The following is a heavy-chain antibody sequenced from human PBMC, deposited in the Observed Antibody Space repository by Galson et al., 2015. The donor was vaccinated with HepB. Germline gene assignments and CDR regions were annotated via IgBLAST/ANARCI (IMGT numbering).Heavy chain of an antibody. CDR1: GFTFGDYA. CDR2: IRSKAYGGTT. V-gene: IGHV3-49*03. J-gene: IGHJ4*02. D-gene: IGHD6-13*01. Sequence: SLRLSCAASGFTFGDYAMSWFRQAPGKGLEWVGFIRSKAYGGTTEYAASVKGRFTISRDDSKSIAYLQMNSLKTEDTAVYYCTRDQRIAAADAYYFDYWGQGTLVTVSS. CDR3: TRDQRIAAADAYYFDY.